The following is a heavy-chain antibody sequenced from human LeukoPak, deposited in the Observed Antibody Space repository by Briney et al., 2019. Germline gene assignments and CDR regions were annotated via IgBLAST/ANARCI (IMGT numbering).Heavy chain of an antibody. J-gene: IGHJ4*02. CDR3: ARGGASSRHFDY. CDR2: IYVSGST. D-gene: IGHD3-10*01. V-gene: IGHV4-59*01. CDR1: GVSITGDY. Sequence: SETLSLTCTVSGVSITGDYWSWTRQPPGKGLEWIGSIYVSGSTNYNPSLKSRVTISVDTSKNQFSLNLRSVTTADTAIYYCARGGASSRHFDYWGQGTLVTVSS.